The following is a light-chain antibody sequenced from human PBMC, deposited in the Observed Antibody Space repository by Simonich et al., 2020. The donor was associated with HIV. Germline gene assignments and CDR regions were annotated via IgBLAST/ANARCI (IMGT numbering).Light chain of an antibody. J-gene: IGKJ1*01. CDR3: QQYYSTRT. V-gene: IGKV4-1*01. Sequence: DIVMTQSPDSLAVSLGERATINCKSSQSVLYSSNNKNYLDWYQTKPGQPPKLLIYWASTRESGVPDRFSGSGSGTDFTLTISSLQAEDVAVYYCQQYYSTRTFGQGTKVEIK. CDR2: WAS. CDR1: QSVLYSSNNKNY.